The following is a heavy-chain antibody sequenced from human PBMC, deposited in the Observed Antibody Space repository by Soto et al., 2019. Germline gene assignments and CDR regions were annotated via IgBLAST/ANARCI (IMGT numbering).Heavy chain of an antibody. V-gene: IGHV1-69*13. J-gene: IGHJ3*02. CDR1: GYSFMNNA. Sequence: SVKVSCKTSGYSFMNNAIGWVRQAPGQGLEWMGGIIPIFGTANYAQKFQGRVTITADESTSTAYMELSSLRSEDTAVYYCARGVQKRGIAVAGRYDAFDMWGQGKMVTVSS. D-gene: IGHD6-19*01. CDR3: ARGVQKRGIAVAGRYDAFDM. CDR2: IIPIFGTA.